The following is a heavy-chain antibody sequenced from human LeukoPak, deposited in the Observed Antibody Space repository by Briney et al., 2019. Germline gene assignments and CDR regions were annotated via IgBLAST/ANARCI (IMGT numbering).Heavy chain of an antibody. Sequence: GSVKVSCKASGYTFTGYYMHWVRQAPGQGLEWMGWINPNSGGTNYAQKFQGRVTMTRDTSISTAYMELSRLRSDDTAVYYCARVRRIQLWLLYFDYWGQGTLVTVSS. V-gene: IGHV1-2*02. CDR3: ARVRRIQLWLLYFDY. J-gene: IGHJ4*02. D-gene: IGHD5-18*01. CDR1: GYTFTGYY. CDR2: INPNSGGT.